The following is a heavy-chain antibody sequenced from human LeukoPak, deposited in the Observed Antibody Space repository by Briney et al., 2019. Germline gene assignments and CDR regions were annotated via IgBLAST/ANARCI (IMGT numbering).Heavy chain of an antibody. CDR2: IYHSGST. CDR3: EVGATRDAFDI. CDR1: GYSISSGYY. J-gene: IGHJ3*02. Sequence: PSETLSLTCTVSGYSISSGYYWGWIRQPPGKGLEWIGGIYHSGSTYYNPSLKSRVTISVDTSKNQFSLKLSSVTAADTAVYYCEVGATRDAFDIWGQGTMVTVSS. V-gene: IGHV4-38-2*02. D-gene: IGHD1-26*01.